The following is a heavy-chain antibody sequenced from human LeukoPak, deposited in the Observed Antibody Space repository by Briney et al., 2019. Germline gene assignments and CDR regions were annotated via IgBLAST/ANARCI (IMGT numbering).Heavy chain of an antibody. CDR1: GGSFSGYY. V-gene: IGHV4-34*01. CDR3: ARPAEQQLVGGYFDY. Sequence: PSETLSLTCAVYGGSFSGYYWSWIRQPPGEGLEWIGEINHSGSTNYNPSLKSRVTISVDTSKNQFSLKLSSVTAADTAVYYCARPAEQQLVGGYFDYWGQGTLVTVSS. D-gene: IGHD6-13*01. J-gene: IGHJ4*02. CDR2: INHSGST.